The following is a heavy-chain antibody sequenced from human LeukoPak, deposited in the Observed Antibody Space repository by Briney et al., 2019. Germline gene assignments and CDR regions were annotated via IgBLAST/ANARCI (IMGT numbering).Heavy chain of an antibody. Sequence: GGSLRLSCAASGFTFSSYAMSWVRQAPGKGLEWVSSIGSDNKPHYSESVKGRFAISRDNSKNTLFLQLHNLRVEDTALYYCARDLHYHVAMDVWGQGTTVTVSS. V-gene: IGHV3-23*01. D-gene: IGHD1-26*01. CDR3: ARDLHYHVAMDV. CDR2: IGSDNKP. J-gene: IGHJ6*02. CDR1: GFTFSSYA.